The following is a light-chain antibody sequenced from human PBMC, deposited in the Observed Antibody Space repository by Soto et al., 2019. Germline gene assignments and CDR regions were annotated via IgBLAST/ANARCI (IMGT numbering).Light chain of an antibody. J-gene: IGKJ5*01. CDR3: QQYGSSPPVT. V-gene: IGKV3-20*01. CDR2: GAS. Sequence: EIVLTQSPGTLSLSPGEXXXLSXXASQSVSSXXLAWYQQKPGQAPRLLIYGASSRATGIPDRFSGSGSGTDFTLTISRLEPEDFAVYYXQQYGSSPPVTFGQGTRLEIK. CDR1: QSVSSXX.